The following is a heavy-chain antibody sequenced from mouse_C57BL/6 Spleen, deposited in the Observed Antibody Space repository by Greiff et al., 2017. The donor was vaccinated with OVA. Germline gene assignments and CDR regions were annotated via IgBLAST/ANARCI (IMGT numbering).Heavy chain of an antibody. Sequence: VQLQQPGAELVKPGASVKMSCKASGFTFTSYWITWVKQRPGQGLEWIGDIYPGSGSTNYNEKFKSKATLTVDTSSSTAYMQLSSLTSEDSAVYYCIYDGYSYFDVWGTGTTVTVSS. CDR1: GFTFTSYW. D-gene: IGHD2-3*01. V-gene: IGHV1-55*01. CDR3: IYDGYSYFDV. J-gene: IGHJ1*03. CDR2: IYPGSGST.